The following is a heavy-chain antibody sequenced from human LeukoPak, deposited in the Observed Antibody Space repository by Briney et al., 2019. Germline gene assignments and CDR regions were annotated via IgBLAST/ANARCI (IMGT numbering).Heavy chain of an antibody. J-gene: IGHJ4*02. CDR3: ATSGGN. CDR1: GXSISSRNW. V-gene: IGHV4-4*02. CDR2: IYQSGRT. D-gene: IGHD3-10*01. Sequence: SGTLSLTCAVSGXSISSRNWWSWVRPPPGKGLEWIGEIYQSGRTNYKPSLKSRVTMSIDQSRNQFSLNLNSVSAADTAVYYCATSGGNWGQGTLVTVSS.